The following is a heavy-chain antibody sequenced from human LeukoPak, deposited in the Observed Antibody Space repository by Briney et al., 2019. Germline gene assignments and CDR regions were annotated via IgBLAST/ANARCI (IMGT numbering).Heavy chain of an antibody. J-gene: IGHJ3*02. CDR1: GGSISRSSHY. D-gene: IGHD5-24*01. CDR2: IYYSGST. Sequence: KPSETLSLTCTVSGGSISRSSHYWGWIRQPPGKGLEWIGNIYYSGSTYYNPSLKSRVTLSVDTSKKQFSLKLTSVTAADTAVYYCARGIWRDGYNSGAFDIWGQGTMVTVSS. V-gene: IGHV4-39*01. CDR3: ARGIWRDGYNSGAFDI.